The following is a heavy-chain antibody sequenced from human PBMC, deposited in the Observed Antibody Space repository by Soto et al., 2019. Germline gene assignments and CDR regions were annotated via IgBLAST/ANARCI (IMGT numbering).Heavy chain of an antibody. CDR3: ARARVGATSSYYYYGMDV. CDR1: GGTFSSYA. D-gene: IGHD1-26*01. V-gene: IGHV1-69*01. Sequence: QVQLVQSGAEVKKPGSSVKVSCKASGGTFSSYAISWVRQAPGQGLEWMGGIIPIFGTANYAQKFQGRVTITADESTSTAYMELSSLRSEDTAVYYCARARVGATSSYYYYGMDVWGQGTTVTVFS. J-gene: IGHJ6*02. CDR2: IIPIFGTA.